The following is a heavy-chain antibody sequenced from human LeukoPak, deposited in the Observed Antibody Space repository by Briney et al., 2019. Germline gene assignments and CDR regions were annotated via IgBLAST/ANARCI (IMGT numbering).Heavy chain of an antibody. Sequence: GGSLRLSCAASGFTFSSYWMSWVRQALGKGLEWVANIKQDGSEKYYVDSVKGRFTISRDNAKNSLYLQMNSLRAEDTAVYYCARVGAAGTFDYFDYWGQGTLVTVSS. CDR3: ARVGAAGTFDYFDY. J-gene: IGHJ4*02. D-gene: IGHD6-13*01. V-gene: IGHV3-7*01. CDR1: GFTFSSYW. CDR2: IKQDGSEK.